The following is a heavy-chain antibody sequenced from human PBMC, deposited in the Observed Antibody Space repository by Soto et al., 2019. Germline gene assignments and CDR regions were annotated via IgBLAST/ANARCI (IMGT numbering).Heavy chain of an antibody. J-gene: IGHJ6*02. CDR3: AKPLQQWLLQGSGVDV. CDR1: GFSFSEYS. D-gene: IGHD6-19*01. Sequence: EVQLLESGGGLVQPGGSLRLSCAASGFSFSEYSMTWVRQAPGKGLQWVSAISGDTATTHYADSVKGRFTISRDNSRDTLYLPMNSLRVEDTAIYYCAKPLQQWLLQGSGVDVWGQGTTVTVSS. V-gene: IGHV3-23*01. CDR2: ISGDTATT.